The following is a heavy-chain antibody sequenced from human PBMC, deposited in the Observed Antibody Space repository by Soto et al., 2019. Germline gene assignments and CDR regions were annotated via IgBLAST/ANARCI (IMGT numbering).Heavy chain of an antibody. CDR2: IYYSGST. CDR3: ARYYYDSSGYYYGLDY. D-gene: IGHD3-22*01. J-gene: IGHJ4*02. CDR1: GGSISSSIYY. V-gene: IGHV4-39*01. Sequence: SETLSLTCTVSGGSISSSIYYWGWIRQPPGKGLEWIGSIYYSGSTYYNPSLKSRVTISVDTSKNQFSLKLSSVTAADTAVYYCARYYYDSSGYYYGLDYWGQGTLVTVSS.